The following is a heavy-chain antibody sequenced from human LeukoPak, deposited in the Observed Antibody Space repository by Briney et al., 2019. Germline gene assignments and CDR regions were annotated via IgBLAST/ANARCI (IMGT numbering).Heavy chain of an antibody. J-gene: IGHJ6*02. V-gene: IGHV3-48*04. CDR1: GFTFSSYT. CDR3: VRGTSYPV. CDR2: ILSGGGTTI. D-gene: IGHD1-14*01. Sequence: GGSLRLSCATSGFTFSSYTMIWLRQAPGKGLEWISSILSGGGTTIHYADSENSRFTILKDNSKNSLYLEMYGLGVEDRAVYDSVRGTSYPVWGQGTTVTVSS.